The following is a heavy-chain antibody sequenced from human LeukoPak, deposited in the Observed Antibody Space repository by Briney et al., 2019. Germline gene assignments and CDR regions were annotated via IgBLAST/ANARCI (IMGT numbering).Heavy chain of an antibody. CDR1: GDSISSGAYS. CDR2: IYRSGST. CDR3: ARRALAGYWFDP. V-gene: IGHV4-30-2*01. D-gene: IGHD6-19*01. J-gene: IGHJ5*02. Sequence: SETLSLTCAVSGDSISSGAYSWSWIRQTPGRGLEWIGYIYRSGSTYYNPSPKSRVALSLDRSQNQFSLSVSSVTAADTAVYYCARRALAGYWFDPWGQGTLVTVSS.